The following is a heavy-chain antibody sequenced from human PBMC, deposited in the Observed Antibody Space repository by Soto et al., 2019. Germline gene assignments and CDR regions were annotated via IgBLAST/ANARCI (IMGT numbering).Heavy chain of an antibody. CDR2: IIPILGIA. Sequence: SSVKVSCKASVGTFSSYTISWVRQAPGQGLEWIGRIIPILGIANYAQKYQGRVTITADKSTSTAYMELSSLRSEDTFVYYCARSIAAAGPYDYFHYWGEGTLVTVSS. CDR1: VGTFSSYT. CDR3: ARSIAAAGPYDYFHY. V-gene: IGHV1-69*02. J-gene: IGHJ4*02. D-gene: IGHD6-13*01.